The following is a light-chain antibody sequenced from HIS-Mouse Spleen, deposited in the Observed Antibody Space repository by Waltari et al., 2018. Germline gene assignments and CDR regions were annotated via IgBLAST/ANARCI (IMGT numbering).Light chain of an antibody. J-gene: IGLJ2*01. Sequence: SYELTQPPSVSVSPGQTARITCSGGALPKKYAYWSRQKQGQAPLLVIYEDSKRPSGIPERFSGSSSGTMATLTISGAQVEDEADYYCYSTDSSGNHRVFGGGTKLTVL. CDR2: EDS. V-gene: IGLV3-10*01. CDR3: YSTDSSGNHRV. CDR1: ALPKKY.